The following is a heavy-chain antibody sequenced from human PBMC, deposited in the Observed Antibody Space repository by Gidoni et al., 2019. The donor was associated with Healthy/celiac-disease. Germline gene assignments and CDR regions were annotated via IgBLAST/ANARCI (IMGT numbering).Heavy chain of an antibody. Sequence: QVQLVQSGAEVQKPGSSVKVSCKASGGTFSSHAISWVRQAPVQGLEWMGGIIPIFGTANYAQKFQGRVTITADESTSTAYMELSSLRSEDTAVYYCARDYCSSTSCYNNYYYYGMDVWGQGTTVTVSS. D-gene: IGHD2-2*02. CDR2: IIPIFGTA. J-gene: IGHJ6*02. CDR1: GGTFSSHA. CDR3: ARDYCSSTSCYNNYYYYGMDV. V-gene: IGHV1-69*01.